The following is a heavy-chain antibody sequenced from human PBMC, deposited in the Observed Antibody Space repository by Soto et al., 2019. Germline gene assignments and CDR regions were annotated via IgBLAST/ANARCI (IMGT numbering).Heavy chain of an antibody. CDR2: IYYSGST. CDR1: GGSISSGGYY. CDR3: ARVRFLEWIIDY. Sequence: ASETLSLTCTVSGGSISSGGYYWSWIRQHPGKGLEWIGYIYYSGSTYYNPSLKSRVTISVDTSKNQFSLKLSSVTAADTAVYYCARVRFLEWIIDYWGQGTLVTVSS. D-gene: IGHD3-3*01. V-gene: IGHV4-31*03. J-gene: IGHJ4*02.